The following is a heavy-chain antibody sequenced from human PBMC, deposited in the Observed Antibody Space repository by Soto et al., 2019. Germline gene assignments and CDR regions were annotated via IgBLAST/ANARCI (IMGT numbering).Heavy chain of an antibody. V-gene: IGHV1-69*05. CDR3: VNEGYMRSDWYGQFDY. D-gene: IGHD6-19*01. CDR1: GGTFTTSS. CDR2: IIPIFSKT. J-gene: IGHJ4*02. Sequence: SVKVSCKTSGGTFTTSSFVWVRQGPGQGLEWMGGIIPIFSKTNFADSVKGRFAISRDNSKNTLYLQMSSLRAEDTALYYCVNEGYMRSDWYGQFDYWGQGALVTVSS.